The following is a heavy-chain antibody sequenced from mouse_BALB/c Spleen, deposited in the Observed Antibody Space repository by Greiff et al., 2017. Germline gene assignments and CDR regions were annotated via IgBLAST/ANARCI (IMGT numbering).Heavy chain of an antibody. J-gene: IGHJ4*01. V-gene: IGHV8-12*01. CDR3: ARRLGGNYVSMDY. D-gene: IGHD2-1*01. CDR1: GFSLSTSGMG. Sequence: QVTLKVSGPGILQPSQTLSLTCSFSGFSLSTSGMGVSWIRQPSGKGLEWLAHIYWDDDKRYNPSLKSRLTISKDTSRNQVFLKITSVDTADTATYYCARRLGGNYVSMDYWGQGTSVTVSS. CDR2: IYWDDDK.